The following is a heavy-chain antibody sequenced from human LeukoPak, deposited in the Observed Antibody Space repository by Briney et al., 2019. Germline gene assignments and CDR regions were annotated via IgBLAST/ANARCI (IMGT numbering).Heavy chain of an antibody. CDR1: GDTFTTYA. CDR2: IIPMFATP. J-gene: IGHJ5*02. CDR3: ARAGIPGYCTNVTCSNWLDP. Sequence: SVKVSCKASGDTFTTYAIIWVRQAPGQRLEWMGGIIPMFATPNYAQRLRGRVTITADKSTTTAYMELSSLRPEDTAVYYCARAGIPGYCTNVTCSNWLDPWGQGTLVTVSS. D-gene: IGHD2-8*01. V-gene: IGHV1-69*06.